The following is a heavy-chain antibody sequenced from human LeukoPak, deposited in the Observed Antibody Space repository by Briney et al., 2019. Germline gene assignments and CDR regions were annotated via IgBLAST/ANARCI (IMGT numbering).Heavy chain of an antibody. CDR1: GFTFSSYA. D-gene: IGHD4-17*01. V-gene: IGHV3-23*01. CDR3: AKDWNLRSKNGYYFDY. CDR2: ISGSGGST. J-gene: IGHJ4*02. Sequence: PGASLRLSCAASGFTFSSYAMSWVRQASGKGLEWVSAISGSGGSTYYADSVKGRFTISRDNSKNTLYLQMNSLRAEDTAVYYCAKDWNLRSKNGYYFDYWGQGTLVTVSS.